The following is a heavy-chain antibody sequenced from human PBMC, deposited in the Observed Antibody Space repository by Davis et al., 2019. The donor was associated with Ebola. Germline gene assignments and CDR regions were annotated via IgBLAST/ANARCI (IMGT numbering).Heavy chain of an antibody. CDR3: ARDWGYCSGGRCFPDAFDM. J-gene: IGHJ3*02. V-gene: IGHV3-66*01. Sequence: GGSLRLSCAASGFRVSGPYMSWVRQAPGKGLEWVSVIHTGGRTYYTDSGKGRFTISRDNAKSSLYLQMNSLRAEDTAVYFCARDWGYCSGGRCFPDAFDMWGQGTTVTVST. CDR1: GFRVSGPY. D-gene: IGHD2-15*01. CDR2: IHTGGRT.